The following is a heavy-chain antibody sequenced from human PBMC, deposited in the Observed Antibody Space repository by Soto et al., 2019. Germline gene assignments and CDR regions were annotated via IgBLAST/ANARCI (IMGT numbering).Heavy chain of an antibody. D-gene: IGHD2-8*01. CDR1: GGSISSYY. V-gene: IGHV4-59*01. CDR2: IYYSGST. J-gene: IGHJ6*01. Sequence: SETLSLTCTVSGGSISSYYWSWIRQPPGKGLEWIGYIYYSGSTNYNPSLKSRVTISVDTSKNQFSLKLSSVTAADTAVYYCARRNGYSGMAVWGKGTTVRVS. CDR3: ARRNGYSGMAV.